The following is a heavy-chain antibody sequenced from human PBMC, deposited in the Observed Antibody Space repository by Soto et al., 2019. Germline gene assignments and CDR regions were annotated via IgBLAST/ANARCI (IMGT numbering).Heavy chain of an antibody. CDR3: ARDRGGYSYGYDYYYGMDV. J-gene: IGHJ6*02. CDR1: GGTFSSYA. D-gene: IGHD5-18*01. Sequence: ASVKVSCKASGGTFSSYAISWVRQAPGQGLEWMGGIIPIFGTANYAQKFQGRVTITADESTSTAYMELSSLRSEDTAVYYCARDRGGYSYGYDYYYGMDVWGQGTTVTVSS. V-gene: IGHV1-69*13. CDR2: IIPIFGTA.